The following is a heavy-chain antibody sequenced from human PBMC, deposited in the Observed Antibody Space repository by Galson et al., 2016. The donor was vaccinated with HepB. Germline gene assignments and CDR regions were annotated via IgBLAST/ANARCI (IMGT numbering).Heavy chain of an antibody. CDR3: AKPEGLVPVAVWGAYYGMDV. Sequence: SLRLSCAASGFTFSSYAMTWVRQAPGEGLECLSVISGSGDSTYYADPVKGRFTISRDNSRNMLYLEITSLRAEDTAVYYCAKPEGLVPVAVWGAYYGMDVWGQGTTVTVSS. V-gene: IGHV3-23*01. J-gene: IGHJ6*02. CDR1: GFTFSSYA. D-gene: IGHD2-2*01. CDR2: ISGSGDST.